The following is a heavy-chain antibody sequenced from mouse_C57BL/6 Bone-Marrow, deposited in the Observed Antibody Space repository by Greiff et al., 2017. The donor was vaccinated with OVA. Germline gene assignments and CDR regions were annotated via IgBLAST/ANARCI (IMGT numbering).Heavy chain of an antibody. CDR1: GYTFTSYW. CDR2: IDPSDSYT. CDR3: AREGLYYCGSSTYYAMDY. J-gene: IGHJ4*01. Sequence: QVQLQQSGAELVKPGASVKLSCKASGYTFTSYWMQWVKQRPGQGLEWIGEIDPSDSYTNYNQKFKGKATLTVDTSSSTAYMQLSSLTSEDSAVYYCAREGLYYCGSSTYYAMDYWGQGTSVTVSS. D-gene: IGHD1-1*01. V-gene: IGHV1-50*01.